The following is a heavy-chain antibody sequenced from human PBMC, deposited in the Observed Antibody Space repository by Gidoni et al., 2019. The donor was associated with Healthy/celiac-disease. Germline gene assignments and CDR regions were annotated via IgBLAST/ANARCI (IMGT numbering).Heavy chain of an antibody. D-gene: IGHD2-2*02. CDR1: GGSISSSSYY. Sequence: QLQLQESGPGLVKPSETLSLTCTVSGGSISSSSYYWGWIRQPPGKGLEWIGSIYYSGSTYYNPSLKSRVTISVDTSKNQFSLKLSSVTAADTAVYYCVIVVVPAAIFYWGQGTLVTVSS. CDR3: VIVVVPAAIFY. J-gene: IGHJ4*02. CDR2: IYYSGST. V-gene: IGHV4-39*01.